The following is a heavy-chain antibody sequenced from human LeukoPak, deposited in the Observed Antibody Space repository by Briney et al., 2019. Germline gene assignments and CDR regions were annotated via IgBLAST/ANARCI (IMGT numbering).Heavy chain of an antibody. D-gene: IGHD5-18*01. CDR1: GFTFSSYW. V-gene: IGHV3-74*01. Sequence: GGSLRLPCAASGFTFSSYWMHWVRQAPGKGLVWVSRINSDGSSTSYADSVKGRFTISRDNAKNTLYLQMNSLRAEDTAVYYCARGGGYSYGPFDYWGQGTLVTVSS. CDR2: INSDGSST. J-gene: IGHJ4*02. CDR3: ARGGGYSYGPFDY.